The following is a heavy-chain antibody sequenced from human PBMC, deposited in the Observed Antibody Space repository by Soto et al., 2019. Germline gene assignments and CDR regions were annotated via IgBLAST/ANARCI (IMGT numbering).Heavy chain of an antibody. CDR3: ARYLDASGSYYTDY. CDR1: GGTFSSYA. V-gene: IGHV1-18*01. J-gene: IGHJ4*02. CDR2: ISPYKGNT. Sequence: ASVKVSCKASGGTFSSYAISWVRQAPGQGLEWMGWISPYKGNTHYAQGLQGRVTMTTDTSTSTAYMELRSLRSDDTAVYYCARYLDASGSYYTDYCGQGTLLTV. D-gene: IGHD3-10*01.